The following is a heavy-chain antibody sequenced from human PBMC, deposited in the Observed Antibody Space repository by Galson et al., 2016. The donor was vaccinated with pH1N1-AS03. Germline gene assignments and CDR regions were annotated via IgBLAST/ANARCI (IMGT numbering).Heavy chain of an antibody. D-gene: IGHD7-27*01. V-gene: IGHV3-23*01. CDR3: VRDYWGSWI. Sequence: SLRLSCAASGFTFSNYAMTWVRQAPGKGLEWVSSIGGSGGSTNSADSVRDRFSISRDNSKNTLFLQMNSLTDDDTAVYYCVRDYWGSWIWGQGTLVTVSS. CDR2: IGGSGGST. CDR1: GFTFSNYA. J-gene: IGHJ4*02.